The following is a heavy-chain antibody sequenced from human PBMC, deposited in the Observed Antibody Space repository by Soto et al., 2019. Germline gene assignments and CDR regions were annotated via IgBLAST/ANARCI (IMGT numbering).Heavy chain of an antibody. CDR3: ATVVGAVPY. Sequence: QLHLVQSGAEVKEPGASVKVSCKTSGYTFTSYAISWVRQAPGQGLEWMGWLSAYNGNTNYAQNLQGRVPVTTATPTDTAYMELRSLRSDDTAVYYCATVVGAVPYWGQGTLVTVSS. J-gene: IGHJ4*02. CDR2: LSAYNGNT. D-gene: IGHD1-26*01. CDR1: GYTFTSYA. V-gene: IGHV1-18*01.